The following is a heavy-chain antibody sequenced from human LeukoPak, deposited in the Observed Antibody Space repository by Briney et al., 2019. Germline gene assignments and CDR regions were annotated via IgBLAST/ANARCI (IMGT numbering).Heavy chain of an antibody. CDR3: ARDQDYSYFDY. D-gene: IGHD2-15*01. CDR1: GFTFSSYW. J-gene: IGHJ4*02. Sequence: GGSLRLTCAASGFTFSSYWMSWVRQAPGKGLEWVANIKQDGSEKYYVDSVKGRFTISRDNAKNSLYLQMNSLRAEDTAVYYCARDQDYSYFDYWGRGTLVTVSS. CDR2: IKQDGSEK. V-gene: IGHV3-7*03.